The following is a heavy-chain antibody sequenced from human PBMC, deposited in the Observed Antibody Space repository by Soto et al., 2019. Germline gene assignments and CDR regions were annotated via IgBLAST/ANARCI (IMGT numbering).Heavy chain of an antibody. CDR1: GYSFTSYW. D-gene: IGHD4-4*01. CDR3: ARLSYSNYPTSHSDY. Sequence: GESLKISCKGSGYSFTSYWIGWVRQMPGKGPEWMGIIYPGDSDTRYSPSFQGQVTISADKSISTAYLQWSSLKASDTAMYYCARLSYSNYPTSHSDYWGQGTLVTVSS. J-gene: IGHJ4*02. V-gene: IGHV5-51*01. CDR2: IYPGDSDT.